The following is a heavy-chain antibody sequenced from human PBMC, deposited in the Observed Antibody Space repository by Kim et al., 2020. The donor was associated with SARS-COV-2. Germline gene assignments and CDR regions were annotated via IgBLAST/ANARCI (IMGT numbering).Heavy chain of an antibody. Sequence: LKSRITISVDTSKNQFSLKLRSVTAADAAVYYCARASPVTTFYYYYYGMDVWGQGTTVTVSS. J-gene: IGHJ6*02. CDR3: ARASPVTTFYYYYYGMDV. V-gene: IGHV4-34*01. D-gene: IGHD4-17*01.